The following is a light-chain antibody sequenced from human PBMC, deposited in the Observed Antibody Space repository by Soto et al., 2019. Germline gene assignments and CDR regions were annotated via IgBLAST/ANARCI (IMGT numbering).Light chain of an antibody. V-gene: IGLV1-40*01. CDR3: QSYDSSLSGYV. CDR2: GNN. J-gene: IGLJ1*01. Sequence: QSVLTQPPSVSGAPGQRLTISCTGSSSNIGAGFDVHWYQQIPGTAPKLLIYGNNNRPSGDPDRFSGSKSGTSASLAITGLQVEDEADYYCQSYDSSLSGYVFGTGTKVTVL. CDR1: SSNIGAGFD.